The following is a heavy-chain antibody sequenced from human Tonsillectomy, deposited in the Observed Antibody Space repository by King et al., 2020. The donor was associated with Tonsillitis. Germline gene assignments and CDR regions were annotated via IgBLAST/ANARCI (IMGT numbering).Heavy chain of an antibody. CDR2: IIPIFGST. CDR1: GGTFSSYA. V-gene: IGHV1-69*01. Sequence: QLVQSGADVKNPGSSVTVSCKTSGGTFSSYAISWVRQAPGQGLEWMGGIIPIFGSTNYAQKFQGRVTITADESTSTAYMELSSLRSEDTAVYYCARVKWVMSYYYVTSGYRPALYGMDVWGQGTTVTVSS. D-gene: IGHD3-22*01. CDR3: ARVKWVMSYYYVTSGYRPALYGMDV. J-gene: IGHJ6*02.